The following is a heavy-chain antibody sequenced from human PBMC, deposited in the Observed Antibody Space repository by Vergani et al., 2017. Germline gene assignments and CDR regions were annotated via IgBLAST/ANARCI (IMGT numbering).Heavy chain of an antibody. D-gene: IGHD1-14*01. Sequence: QITLKESGPTLVKPTQTLTLTCTFSGFSLSTSGEGVGWIRQPPGKALGWLSLIYWYDDKRYSPSLQSKLTITKDTSNNQVVLTMTNMDPVDTATYYCAHSPEGIAGFDIWGQGRMVTVPS. CDR2: IYWYDDK. V-gene: IGHV2-5*01. CDR1: GFSLSTSGEG. J-gene: IGHJ3*02. CDR3: AHSPEGIAGFDI.